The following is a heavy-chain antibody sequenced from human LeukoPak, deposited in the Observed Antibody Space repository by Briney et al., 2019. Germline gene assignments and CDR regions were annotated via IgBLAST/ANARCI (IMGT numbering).Heavy chain of an antibody. Sequence: PGGSLRLSCAASGFTFSSYGMHWVRQAPGKGLEWVAFIRYDGSNKYYADSVKGRFTISRENAKKSLYLQMNSLTAEDTAIYHCARDRVYDSSGFRPSKFYYYAMDIWGHGTTVSVSS. CDR1: GFTFSSYG. D-gene: IGHD3-22*01. CDR2: IRYDGSNK. J-gene: IGHJ6*02. V-gene: IGHV3-30*02. CDR3: ARDRVYDSSGFRPSKFYYYAMDI.